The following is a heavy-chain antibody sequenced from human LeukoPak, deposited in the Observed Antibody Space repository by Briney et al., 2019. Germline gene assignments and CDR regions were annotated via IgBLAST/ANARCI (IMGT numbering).Heavy chain of an antibody. J-gene: IGHJ4*02. D-gene: IGHD2-21*02. CDR1: GGTFSSYA. Sequence: SVKVSCKASGGTFSSYAISWVRQAPGQGLEWMGGIIPIFGTANYAQKFQGRVTITADESTSTAFMELRSLRSDDTAVYYCARVAYCGGDCYLHFDYWGQGTLVTVSS. V-gene: IGHV1-69*13. CDR3: ARVAYCGGDCYLHFDY. CDR2: IIPIFGTA.